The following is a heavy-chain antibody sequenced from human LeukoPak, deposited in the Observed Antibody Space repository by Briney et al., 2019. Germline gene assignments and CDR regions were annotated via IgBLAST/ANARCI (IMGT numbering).Heavy chain of an antibody. CDR1: GFTVSSNY. D-gene: IGHD2-21*01. CDR2: IYSSGIT. CDR3: VRAPPSGCGGDCYDY. Sequence: GGSLRLSCAASGFTVSSNYMSWVREAPGKGLEWVSVIYSSGITYYADSVKGRFTISRDNSKNTLYLQMNSLRAEDTAVYYCVRAPPSGCGGDCYDYWGQGTLVTVSS. J-gene: IGHJ4*02. V-gene: IGHV3-66*01.